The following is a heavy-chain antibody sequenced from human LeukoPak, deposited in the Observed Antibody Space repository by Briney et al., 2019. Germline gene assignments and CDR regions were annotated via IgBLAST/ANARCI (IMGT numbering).Heavy chain of an antibody. V-gene: IGHV3-23*01. Sequence: PGGSLRLSCAASGFIFSSYAMSWVRQAPGKGLERVSAISGSGGSTYYADSVKGRFTISRDNSKNTLYLQMSSLRAEDTAVYYCAKDRGSGTYYFYYYGMDVWGQGTTVTVSS. J-gene: IGHJ6*02. CDR2: ISGSGGST. D-gene: IGHD3-10*01. CDR1: GFIFSSYA. CDR3: AKDRGSGTYYFYYYGMDV.